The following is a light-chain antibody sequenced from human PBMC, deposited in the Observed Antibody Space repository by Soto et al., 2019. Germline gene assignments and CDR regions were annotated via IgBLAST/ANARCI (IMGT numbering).Light chain of an antibody. CDR3: TSYTNSNTWL. J-gene: IGLJ3*02. Sequence: QSALTQPASVSGSPGQSITISCTGTNSDVGGYKYVSWFQQHPGKAPKLIIYEVTNRPSGIGNRFSGSKSGNTASLTISWLQAEDEADYYCTSYTNSNTWLFGGGTKLTVL. V-gene: IGLV2-14*01. CDR2: EVT. CDR1: NSDVGGYKY.